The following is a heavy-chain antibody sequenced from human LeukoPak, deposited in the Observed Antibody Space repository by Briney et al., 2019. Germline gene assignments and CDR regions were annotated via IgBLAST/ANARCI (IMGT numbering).Heavy chain of an antibody. V-gene: IGHV4-34*01. J-gene: IGHJ4*02. CDR2: INHSGST. D-gene: IGHD4-11*01. CDR1: GGSFSGYY. Sequence: PSETLSLTCAVYGGSFSGYYWSWIRQPPGKGLEWIGEINHSGSTNYNPSLKSRVTISVDTSKNQFSLKLSSVTAADTAVYYCARGYSNYEDFDYWGQGTLVTVSS. CDR3: ARGYSNYEDFDY.